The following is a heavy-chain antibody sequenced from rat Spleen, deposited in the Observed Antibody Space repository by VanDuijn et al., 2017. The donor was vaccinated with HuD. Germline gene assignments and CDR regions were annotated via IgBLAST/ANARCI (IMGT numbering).Heavy chain of an antibody. D-gene: IGHD1-11*01. V-gene: IGHV5-29*01. CDR1: GFSLSNYG. J-gene: IGHJ2*01. CDR2: ISYEGTTN. CDR3: TTANNGGFSELYYFDY. Sequence: VQLKESGPGLVQPSQTLSLTCTVSGFSLSNYGVLWVRQAPKKGLEWVASISYEGTTNYYGDSVKGRFVISRNNAKSTLYLQMDSLRSEDTATYYCTTANNGGFSELYYFDYWGQGVMVTVSS.